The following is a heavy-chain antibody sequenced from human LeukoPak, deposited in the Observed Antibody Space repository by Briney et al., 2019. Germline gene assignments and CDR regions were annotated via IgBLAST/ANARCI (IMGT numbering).Heavy chain of an antibody. J-gene: IGHJ4*02. Sequence: GGSLRLSCAASGFTFSSYGMHWVRQAPGKGLEWVAVISYDGSNKYYADSVKGRFTISRDNSKNTLYLQMNSLRAEDTAVYYCAKGTYLLGPLDYWGQGTLVTVSS. CDR2: ISYDGSNK. CDR1: GFTFSSYG. D-gene: IGHD1/OR15-1a*01. CDR3: AKGTYLLGPLDY. V-gene: IGHV3-30*18.